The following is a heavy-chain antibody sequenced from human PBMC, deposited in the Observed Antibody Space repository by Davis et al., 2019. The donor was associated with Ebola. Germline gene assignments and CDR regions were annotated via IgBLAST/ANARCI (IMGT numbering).Heavy chain of an antibody. D-gene: IGHD2-2*01. CDR3: ATLSLGYCSTSRCYAGDNMDV. Sequence: GESLKISCAASRFTFSDYAMHWVRQAPGKGLEWVAVIWFDGSKKFYAESVKGRFTISRDNSKSTLYLQMNSLRAEDTAVYYCATLSLGYCSTSRCYAGDNMDVWGLGTTVTVSS. J-gene: IGHJ6*02. CDR1: RFTFSDYA. CDR2: IWFDGSKK. V-gene: IGHV3-33*03.